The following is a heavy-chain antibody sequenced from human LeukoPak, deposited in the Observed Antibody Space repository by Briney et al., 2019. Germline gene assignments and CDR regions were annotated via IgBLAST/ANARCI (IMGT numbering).Heavy chain of an antibody. D-gene: IGHD6-13*01. J-gene: IGHJ4*02. V-gene: IGHV3-7*04. CDR1: GFTFRNYW. CDR3: ARGGAQQLEY. CDR2: TNQDGGEK. Sequence: GGSLRLSCAASGFTFRNYWMTWVRQAPGKGLEWVANTNQDGGEKYYVDSVKGRFTISRDNAENSLYLQMNSLRAEDTAVYYCARGGAQQLEYWGQGTLVAVSS.